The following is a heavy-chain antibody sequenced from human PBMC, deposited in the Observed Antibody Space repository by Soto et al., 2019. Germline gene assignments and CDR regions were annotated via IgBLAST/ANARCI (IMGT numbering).Heavy chain of an antibody. Sequence: GGSLRLSCAASGFTLSSYSMNWVRPAPGKGLEWVSSIIIGSGYIYCADSVNGRFIISRDNAQNSLFLQMNTLRPADTAMYYCARVDYWGPGTQVTLS. CDR1: GFTLSSYS. CDR2: IIIGSGYI. V-gene: IGHV3-21*01. J-gene: IGHJ4*02. CDR3: ARVDY.